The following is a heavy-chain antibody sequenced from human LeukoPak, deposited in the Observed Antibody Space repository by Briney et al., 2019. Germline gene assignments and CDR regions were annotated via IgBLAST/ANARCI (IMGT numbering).Heavy chain of an antibody. V-gene: IGHV4-59*01. J-gene: IGHJ5*02. CDR3: ASCITMTLCNP. D-gene: IGHD3-22*01. CDR1: GGSITTDY. Sequence: PSETLSLTCTVSGGSITTDYWTWIRQPPGKGLDWIGNIYYNGNSNYNPSLKSRVTLSVDTSKNQFSLKLSSVTAADTAVYYCASCITMTLCNPWGQGTLVTVSS. CDR2: IYYNGNS.